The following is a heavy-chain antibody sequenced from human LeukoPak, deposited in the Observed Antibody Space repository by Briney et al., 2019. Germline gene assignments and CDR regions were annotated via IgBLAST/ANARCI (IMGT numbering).Heavy chain of an antibody. CDR3: ARTVGSGSYYPI. V-gene: IGHV4-39*07. J-gene: IGHJ4*02. D-gene: IGHD3-10*01. CDR1: GGSISSSSYY. CDR2: IYYNGGT. Sequence: SETLSLTCTVSGGSISSSSYYWGWIRQPPGKGLELIGTIYYNGGTYYNPSLKSRVTISVDTSKNQFSLKLSSVTAADTAVYYCARTVGSGSYYPIWGQGTLVTVSS.